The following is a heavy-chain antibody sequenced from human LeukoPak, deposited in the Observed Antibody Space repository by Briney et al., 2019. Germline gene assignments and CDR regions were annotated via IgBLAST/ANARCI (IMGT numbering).Heavy chain of an antibody. D-gene: IGHD5/OR15-5a*01. V-gene: IGHV3-21*01. J-gene: IGHJ4*02. CDR2: ISSSSSYI. Sequence: AGGSLRLSCAASGFTFSSHSMNWVRQAPGKGLEWVSSISSSSSYIYYADSVKGRFTISRDNAKNSLYLQMNSLRAEDTAVYYCAREVSIYDAFDYWGQGTLVTVSS. CDR3: AREVSIYDAFDY. CDR1: GFTFSSHS.